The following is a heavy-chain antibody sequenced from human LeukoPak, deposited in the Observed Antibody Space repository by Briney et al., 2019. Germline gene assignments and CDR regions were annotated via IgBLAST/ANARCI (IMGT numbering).Heavy chain of an antibody. Sequence: GGSLRLSCAASGFTFSSYPMSWVRQAPGKGLEWVSDITGSGSSTYYADSVKGRFTISRDNSKNTLYLQLNSLRAEDTAVYYCTKTVQSGNYSAYFEYWGQGTLVTVSS. CDR3: TKTVQSGNYSAYFEY. V-gene: IGHV3-23*01. J-gene: IGHJ4*02. D-gene: IGHD1-26*01. CDR1: GFTFSSYP. CDR2: ITGSGSST.